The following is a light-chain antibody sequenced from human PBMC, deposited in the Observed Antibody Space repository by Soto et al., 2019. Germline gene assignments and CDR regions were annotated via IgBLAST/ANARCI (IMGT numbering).Light chain of an antibody. Sequence: EVVMTQSPATLSVSPGESATLSCRASQSVSSNLAWYQQKPGQAPRLLISGASTRATGIPARFSGSGSGTEFTLTISSLQSEDFAVYYCQQYDNWPPYTFGQGTKLEIK. V-gene: IGKV3D-15*01. J-gene: IGKJ2*01. CDR1: QSVSSN. CDR3: QQYDNWPPYT. CDR2: GAS.